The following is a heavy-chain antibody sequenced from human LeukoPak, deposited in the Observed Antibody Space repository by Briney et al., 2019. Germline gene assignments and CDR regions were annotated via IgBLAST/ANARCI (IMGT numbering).Heavy chain of an antibody. CDR3: ARDSPMVRGAFDY. CDR2: ISSSSSYI. J-gene: IGHJ4*02. CDR1: GFTFSSYA. D-gene: IGHD3-10*01. Sequence: GGSLRLSCAASGFTFSSYAMNWVRQAPGKGLEWVSSISSSSSYIYYADSVKGRFTISRDNAKNSLYLQMNSLRAEDTAVYCCARDSPMVRGAFDYWGQGTLVTVSS. V-gene: IGHV3-21*01.